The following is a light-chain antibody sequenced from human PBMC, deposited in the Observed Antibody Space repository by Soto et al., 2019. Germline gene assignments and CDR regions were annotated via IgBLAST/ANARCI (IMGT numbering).Light chain of an antibody. J-gene: IGKJ1*01. CDR3: QQYYSART. CDR2: WAS. Sequence: DIVVTQSPDSLAVSLGERATINCKSSQSVLYSSNNKNFVAWYQQKPGQPPKLLIYWASTRESGVPDRFSGSGSGTEFTLTSSSLQAEDVAVYYWQQYYSARTFGQGTKVEIK. CDR1: QSVLYSSNNKNF. V-gene: IGKV4-1*01.